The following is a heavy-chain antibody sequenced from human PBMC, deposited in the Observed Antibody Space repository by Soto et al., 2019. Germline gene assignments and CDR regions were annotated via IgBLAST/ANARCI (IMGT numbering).Heavy chain of an antibody. CDR3: AKDRASIVGATHFDY. CDR2: ISGSGGST. V-gene: IGHV3-23*01. D-gene: IGHD1-26*01. Sequence: GSLRLSCAASGFTFSSYAMSWVRQAPGKGLEWVSAISGSGGSTYYADSVKGRFTISRDNSKNTLYLQMNSLRAEDTAVYYCAKDRASIVGATHFDYWGQGTLVTVSS. CDR1: GFTFSSYA. J-gene: IGHJ4*02.